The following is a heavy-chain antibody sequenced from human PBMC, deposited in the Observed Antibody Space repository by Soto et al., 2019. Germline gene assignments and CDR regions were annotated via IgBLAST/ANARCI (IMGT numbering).Heavy chain of an antibody. CDR1: GYTFASYD. CDR3: ARGPSCDYIWGSYRSDFDY. Sequence: ASVEVSCKASGYTFASYDISWVRHATGQGLEWMGWMNPNSGNTGYAQKFQGRVTITRNTSISTAYMELSSLRSEDTAVYYCARGPSCDYIWGSYRSDFDYWGQGTLVTVSS. V-gene: IGHV1-8*01. CDR2: MNPNSGNT. D-gene: IGHD3-16*02. J-gene: IGHJ4*02.